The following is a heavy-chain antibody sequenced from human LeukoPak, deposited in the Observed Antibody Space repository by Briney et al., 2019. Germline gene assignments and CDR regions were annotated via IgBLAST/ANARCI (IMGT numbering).Heavy chain of an antibody. CDR2: ISYHGDIT. CDR1: GFTFSSYA. V-gene: IGHV3-30*01. D-gene: IGHD3-10*01. CDR3: ARDSTYYYDSGSSGPHYFDF. Sequence: GGSLRLSRAVSGFTFSSYAMHWVRQAPGKGLEWVALISYHGDITYYADSVKGRFTLSRNNSTTTLFLQLNSLRAEDTAVYYCARDSTYYYDSGSSGPHYFDFWGQGTLVTVSS. J-gene: IGHJ4*02.